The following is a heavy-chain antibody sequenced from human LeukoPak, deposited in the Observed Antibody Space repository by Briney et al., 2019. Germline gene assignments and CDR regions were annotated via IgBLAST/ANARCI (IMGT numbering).Heavy chain of an antibody. Sequence: PGGSLRLSCAASDFIFSNYAMSWVRQAPGKGLEWVSLISSSGGGTYYAESVKGRFTISRDNSKNTLYLQMNSLRAEDTAVYYCAKATDSGGRRYPFDYWGQGTLVTVSS. CDR3: AKATDSGGRRYPFDY. CDR2: ISSSGGGT. CDR1: DFIFSNYA. D-gene: IGHD3-16*01. V-gene: IGHV3-23*01. J-gene: IGHJ4*02.